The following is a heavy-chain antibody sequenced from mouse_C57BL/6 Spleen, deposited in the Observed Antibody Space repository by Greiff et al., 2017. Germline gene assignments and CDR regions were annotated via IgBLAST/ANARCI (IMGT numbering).Heavy chain of an antibody. Sequence: EVKLVESGPGLVKPSQSLSLTCSVTGYSITSGYYWNWIRQFPGNKLEWMGYISYDGSNNYNPSLKTRISITRDTSKNQFFLKLNSVTTEDTATYYCASYEGYFDYWGQGTTLTVSS. CDR2: ISYDGSN. V-gene: IGHV3-6*01. J-gene: IGHJ2*01. CDR3: ASYEGYFDY. D-gene: IGHD2-3*01. CDR1: GYSITSGYY.